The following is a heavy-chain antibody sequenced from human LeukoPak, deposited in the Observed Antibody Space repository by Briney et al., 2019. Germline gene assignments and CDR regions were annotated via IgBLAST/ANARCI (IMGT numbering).Heavy chain of an antibody. V-gene: IGHV1-69*01. J-gene: IGHJ5*02. CDR1: GGTFSSYA. CDR2: IIPIFGTA. Sequence: SVKVSCKASGGTFSSYAISWVRQAPGQGLEWMGGIIPIFGTANYAQKFQGRVTITADESTSTAYMELSSLRSEDTAVYYCAKKTRRGSESWFDPWGQGTLVTVSS. CDR3: AKKTRRGSESWFDP. D-gene: IGHD3-10*01.